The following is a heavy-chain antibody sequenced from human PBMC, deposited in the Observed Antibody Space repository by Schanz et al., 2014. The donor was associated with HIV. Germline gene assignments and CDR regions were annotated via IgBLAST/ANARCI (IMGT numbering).Heavy chain of an antibody. Sequence: EVQLLESGGGLVQPGGSLRLSCAASGFTFSTTAMSWVRQAPGKGLEWVSGISISGETTYYADSVKGRFTISRDNSKNTLYLQMSSLRVEDTAVYYCANEEVPNDYWGQGTLVTVSS. CDR3: ANEEVPNDY. CDR2: ISISGETT. CDR1: GFTFSTTA. V-gene: IGHV3-23*01. J-gene: IGHJ4*02.